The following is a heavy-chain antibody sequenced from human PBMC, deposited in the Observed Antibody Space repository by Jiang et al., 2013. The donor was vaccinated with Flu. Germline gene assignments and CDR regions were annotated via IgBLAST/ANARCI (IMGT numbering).Heavy chain of an antibody. CDR1: GFTFSSYA. Sequence: VQLVESGGGLVQPGGSLRLSCAASGFTFSSYAMSWVRQAPGKGLEWVSAISGSGGSTYYADSVKGRFTISRDNSKNTLYLQMNSLRAEDTAVYYCAKGPYCGGDCYDHNWFDPGAREPWSPSPQ. CDR2: ISGSGGST. J-gene: IGHJ5*02. V-gene: IGHV3-23*04. CDR3: AKGPYCGGDCYDHNWFDP. D-gene: IGHD2-21*02.